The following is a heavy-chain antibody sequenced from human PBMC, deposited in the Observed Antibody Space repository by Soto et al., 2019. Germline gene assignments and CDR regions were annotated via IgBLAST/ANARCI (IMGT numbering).Heavy chain of an antibody. D-gene: IGHD3-16*01. J-gene: IGHJ4*02. Sequence: SETLSLTCTVSGGSTSSDNYWSWIRQPPGKGLEWIGHIYYSGNTDYNPSLKSRLAISIDTSKNQFSLKLSCVTAADTAVYFCAREGGESSDGLYYFDSWGQGSLVTVSS. CDR1: GGSTSSDNY. CDR2: IYYSGNT. CDR3: AREGGESSDGLYYFDS. V-gene: IGHV4-30-4*01.